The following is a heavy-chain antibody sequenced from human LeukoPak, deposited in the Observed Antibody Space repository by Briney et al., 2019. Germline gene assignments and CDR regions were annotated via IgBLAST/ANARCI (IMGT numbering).Heavy chain of an antibody. J-gene: IGHJ4*02. CDR1: GFIFSSHV. CDR3: ARVNHAMATALDS. D-gene: IGHD5-24*01. CDR2: ISYDGSKK. V-gene: IGHV3-30-3*01. Sequence: PGGSLRLSCAASGFIFSSHVVHWVRQAPGKGLEWVAGISYDGSKKHYADSVKGRFTISRDNSKSTLYLQMNSLRTEDTAVYYCARVNHAMATALDSWGQGTLVTVSS.